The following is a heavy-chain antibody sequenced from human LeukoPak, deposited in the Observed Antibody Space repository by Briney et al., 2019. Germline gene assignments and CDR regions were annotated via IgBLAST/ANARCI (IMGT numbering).Heavy chain of an antibody. CDR1: GFTFSSYA. Sequence: GRSLRLSCAASGFTFSSYAMHWVRQAPGKGLEWVAAISYDGSNKYYADSVKGRFTISRDNSKITLYLQMNSLRAEDTAVYYCAREGVVVVAAKLTYYFDYWGQGTLVTVSS. V-gene: IGHV3-30*04. D-gene: IGHD2-15*01. CDR2: ISYDGSNK. J-gene: IGHJ4*02. CDR3: AREGVVVVAAKLTYYFDY.